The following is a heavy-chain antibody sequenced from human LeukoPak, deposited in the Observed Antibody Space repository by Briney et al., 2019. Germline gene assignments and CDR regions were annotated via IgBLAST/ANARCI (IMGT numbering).Heavy chain of an antibody. V-gene: IGHV3-23*01. J-gene: IGHJ4*02. CDR3: AKEEKPNDY. CDR1: GFTFSTSA. CDR2: ISISGGTT. Sequence: GGSLRLSCVVSGFTFSTSAMTWVRQAPGKGLEWVSGISISGGTTYYADSVEGRFTISRDNSKNTLYLQMNSLRAEDTAVYYCAKEEKPNDYWGQGTLVTVSS.